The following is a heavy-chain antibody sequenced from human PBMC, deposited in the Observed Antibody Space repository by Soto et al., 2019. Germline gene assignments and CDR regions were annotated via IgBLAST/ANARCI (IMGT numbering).Heavy chain of an antibody. J-gene: IGHJ4*02. D-gene: IGHD3-22*01. CDR2: VSSSGGST. Sequence: GGSLRLSCTASGFTFGSYAMSWVRQAPGKGLEWVSDVSSSGGSTYYADSAEGRFTISRDNSMNTLYLQMNSLRAEDTALYYCAKGRAYFYDGSGRPRYYFDYWGQGTLVTVSS. V-gene: IGHV3-23*01. CDR1: GFTFGSYA. CDR3: AKGRAYFYDGSGRPRYYFDY.